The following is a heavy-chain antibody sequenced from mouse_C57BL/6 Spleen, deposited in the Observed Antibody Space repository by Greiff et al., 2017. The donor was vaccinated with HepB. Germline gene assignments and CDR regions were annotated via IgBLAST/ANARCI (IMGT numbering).Heavy chain of an antibody. Sequence: EVQLQQSGPELVKPGASVKISCKASGYTFTDYYMNWVKQSHGKSLEWIGDINPNNGGTSYNQKFKGKATLTVDKSSSTAYMELRSLTSEDSAVYYCARGRLPWFAYWGQGTLVTVSA. CDR1: GYTFTDYY. J-gene: IGHJ3*01. V-gene: IGHV1-26*01. CDR3: ARGRLPWFAY. CDR2: INPNNGGT.